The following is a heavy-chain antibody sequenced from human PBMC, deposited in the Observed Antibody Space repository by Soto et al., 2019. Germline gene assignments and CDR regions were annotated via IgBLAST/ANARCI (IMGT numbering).Heavy chain of an antibody. Sequence: GGSLRLSCAASGFTFSNYAMHWVRQAPGKGLEWVAFISYDGSNKYYADSVKGRFTISRDNSKNTLYLEMNSLRAEDTAVYYCARDDDSSGYYNFDYWGQGTLVTVSS. D-gene: IGHD3-22*01. V-gene: IGHV3-30-3*01. CDR3: ARDDDSSGYYNFDY. CDR2: ISYDGSNK. CDR1: GFTFSNYA. J-gene: IGHJ4*02.